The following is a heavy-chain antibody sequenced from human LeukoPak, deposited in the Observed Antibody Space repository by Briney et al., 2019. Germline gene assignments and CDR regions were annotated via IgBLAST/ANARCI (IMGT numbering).Heavy chain of an antibody. CDR2: TSAGAGST. CDR1: GFTFSSYA. CDR3: AKAASSSFLNWFEP. V-gene: IGHV3-23*01. Sequence: GGSLRLSCAASGFTFSSYAMTWARQAPGKGLEWVSSTSAGAGSTYYADSMKGRFTMSRDNSKNMLYLQMNSLRAEDTAVYYCAKAASSSFLNWFEPWGQGTLVTVSS. J-gene: IGHJ5*02. D-gene: IGHD2-2*01.